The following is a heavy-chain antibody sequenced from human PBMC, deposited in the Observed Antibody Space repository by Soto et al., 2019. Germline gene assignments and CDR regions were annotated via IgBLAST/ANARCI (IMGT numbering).Heavy chain of an antibody. Sequence: GASVKVSCKASGYTFTGYYMHWVRQAPGQGLEWMGWINPNSGGTNYAQKFQGRVTMTRDTSISTAYMELSRLRSDDTAVYYCARDPALRYSSSWSFDYWGQGTLVTVSS. CDR1: GYTFTGYY. CDR2: INPNSGGT. V-gene: IGHV1-2*02. CDR3: ARDPALRYSSSWSFDY. J-gene: IGHJ4*02. D-gene: IGHD6-13*01.